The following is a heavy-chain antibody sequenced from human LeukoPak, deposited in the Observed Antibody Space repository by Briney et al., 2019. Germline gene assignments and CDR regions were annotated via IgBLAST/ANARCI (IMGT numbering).Heavy chain of an antibody. CDR2: ISPSGST. CDR3: AREFWNYRSGNLQAFDI. D-gene: IGHD3-10*01. J-gene: IGHJ3*02. CDR1: GGSISGNYY. V-gene: IGHV4-61*02. Sequence: PSETLSLTCTVSGGSISGNYYWGWIRQPAGKGLEWIGRISPSGSTKYNPSLKSRVTISVDTSKNQFSLSLSSVTAADPAVYYCAREFWNYRSGNLQAFDIWGQGTMVTVSS.